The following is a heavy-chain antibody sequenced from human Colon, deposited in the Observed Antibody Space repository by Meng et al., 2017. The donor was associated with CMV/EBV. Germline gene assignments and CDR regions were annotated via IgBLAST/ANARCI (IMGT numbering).Heavy chain of an antibody. Sequence: GESLKISCTASGFTFSNYAMSWVRQAPGKGLEWVSGISGSGDNTYYADSVKGRFTISRDNSKNTLYLQMNSLRAEDTAVYYCARGVYGMDVWGQGTTVTVSS. CDR3: ARGVYGMDV. CDR2: ISGSGDNT. J-gene: IGHJ6*02. CDR1: GFTFSNYA. V-gene: IGHV3-23*01.